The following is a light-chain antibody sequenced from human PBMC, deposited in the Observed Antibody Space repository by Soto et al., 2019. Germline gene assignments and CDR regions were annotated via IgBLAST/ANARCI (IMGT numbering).Light chain of an antibody. CDR2: GAS. Sequence: VMTQSPAILSVSPGERVTLSCRASQSVMNSLAWYQQRPGQAPRLLIHGASTRATGIPARISGSGSGTEFTLNNSSLQYEDFAVYYCQQYHNWPPYTFGKGTKLEI. CDR1: QSVMNS. CDR3: QQYHNWPPYT. V-gene: IGKV3-15*01. J-gene: IGKJ2*01.